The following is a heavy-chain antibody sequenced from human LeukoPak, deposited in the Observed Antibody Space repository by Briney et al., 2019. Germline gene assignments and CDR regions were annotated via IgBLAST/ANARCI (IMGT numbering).Heavy chain of an antibody. CDR2: INPSGGST. Sequence: GASVKVSCKASGYTFTSYDINWVRQATGQGLEWMGIINPSGGSTSYAQKFQGRVTMTRDTSTSTVYMELSSLRSEDTAVYYCASEADTAMVQEMDYWGQGTLVTVSS. D-gene: IGHD5-18*01. CDR1: GYTFTSYD. CDR3: ASEADTAMVQEMDY. V-gene: IGHV1-46*01. J-gene: IGHJ4*02.